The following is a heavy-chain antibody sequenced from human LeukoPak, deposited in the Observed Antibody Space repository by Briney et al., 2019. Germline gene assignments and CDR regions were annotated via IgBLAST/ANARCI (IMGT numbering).Heavy chain of an antibody. V-gene: IGHV3-23*01. CDR2: ISGRGGST. CDR3: AKSGWLRLDY. CDR1: GFTFSSYA. J-gene: IGHJ4*02. D-gene: IGHD5-12*01. Sequence: GGSLRLSCAASGFTFSSYAMSWARQAPGKGLEWVSAISGRGGSTYYADSVKGRFTVSRDNSKNTLYLQMNSLRAEDTAVYYCAKSGWLRLDYWGQGTLVTVSS.